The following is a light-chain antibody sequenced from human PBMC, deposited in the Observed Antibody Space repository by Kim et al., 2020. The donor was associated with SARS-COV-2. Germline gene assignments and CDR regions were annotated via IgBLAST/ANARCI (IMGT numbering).Light chain of an antibody. V-gene: IGKV1-39*01. CDR1: QNIASY. CDR2: GAS. CDR3: QQGYRPPWT. J-gene: IGKJ1*01. Sequence: DIQMSQSPSSLSSSVGDRATITCRASQNIASYVNWFQQKPGKAPKLLIYGASSLQSGVSSRFRGSGSGRGFTLTITSLQPEDYATYYCQQGYRPPWTFGQGTKVDIK.